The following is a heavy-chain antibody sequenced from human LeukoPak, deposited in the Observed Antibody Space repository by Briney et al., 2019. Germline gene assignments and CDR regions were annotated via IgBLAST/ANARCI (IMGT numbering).Heavy chain of an antibody. J-gene: IGHJ4*02. Sequence: PGGSLRLSCAASGFTFSNYWMHWVRQAPGKGLVWVSRINSDGSSTRYADSVKGRFTISRDNSKNTLYLQMSSLRADDTAVYYCVKRENSAYTYDYWGQGTLVTVSS. CDR1: GFTFSNYW. CDR3: VKRENSAYTYDY. D-gene: IGHD5-18*01. V-gene: IGHV3-74*01. CDR2: INSDGSST.